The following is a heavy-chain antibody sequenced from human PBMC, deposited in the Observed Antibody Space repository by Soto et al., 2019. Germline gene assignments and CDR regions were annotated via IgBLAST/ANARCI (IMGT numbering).Heavy chain of an antibody. CDR1: GFTFSSYA. CDR3: ARDIYSNSFY. J-gene: IGHJ4*02. CDR2: ISYDGSNK. V-gene: IGHV3-30-3*01. D-gene: IGHD4-4*01. Sequence: GGSLRLSCAASGFTFSSYAMHWVRQAPGKGLEWVAVISYDGSNKYYADSVKGRFTISRDNSKNTLYLQMNSLRAEDTAVYYCARDIYSNSFYWGQGTLVTVSS.